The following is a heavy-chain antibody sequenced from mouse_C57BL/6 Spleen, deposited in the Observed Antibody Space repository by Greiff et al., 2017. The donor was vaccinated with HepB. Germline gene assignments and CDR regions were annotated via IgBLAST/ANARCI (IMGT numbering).Heavy chain of an antibody. J-gene: IGHJ3*01. CDR1: GFTFSSYA. D-gene: IGHD1-1*01. Sequence: EVNVVESGGGLVKPGGSLKLSCAASGFTFSSYAMSWVRQTPEKRLEWVATISDGGSYTYYPDNVKGRFTISRDNAKNNLYLQMSHLKSEDTAMYYCARDYYGRGQAWFAYWGQGTLVTVSA. CDR3: ARDYYGRGQAWFAY. V-gene: IGHV5-4*01. CDR2: ISDGGSYT.